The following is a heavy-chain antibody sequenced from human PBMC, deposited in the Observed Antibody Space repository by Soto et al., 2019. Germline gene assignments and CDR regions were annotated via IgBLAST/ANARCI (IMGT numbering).Heavy chain of an antibody. V-gene: IGHV1-2*04. Sequence: GASVKVSCKAAGYTFTGYYMDWVRQAPGQGLEWMGWINPNSGGTNYAQKFQGWVTMTRDTSISTAYMELSRLRSDDTAVYYCARGGVRRFLRGHRDNWFGPWGQGPLVTVSS. D-gene: IGHD3-3*01. CDR2: INPNSGGT. CDR1: GYTFTGYY. J-gene: IGHJ5*02. CDR3: ARGGVRRFLRGHRDNWFGP.